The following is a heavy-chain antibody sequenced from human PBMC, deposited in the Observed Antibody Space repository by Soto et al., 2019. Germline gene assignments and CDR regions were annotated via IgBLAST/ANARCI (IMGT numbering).Heavy chain of an antibody. J-gene: IGHJ3*02. CDR2: ISGSGGST. D-gene: IGHD3-16*02. CDR1: GFTFSSDA. V-gene: IGHV3-23*01. Sequence: GGSLRLSCAASGFTFSSDAMSWVRQAPGKGLEWVSAISGSGGSTYYADSVKGRFTISRDNSKNTLYLQMNSLRAEDTAVYYCEKSETGPIVIVDMRVGMSAFDIWCQGIMVSVSS. CDR3: EKSETGPIVIVDMRVGMSAFDI.